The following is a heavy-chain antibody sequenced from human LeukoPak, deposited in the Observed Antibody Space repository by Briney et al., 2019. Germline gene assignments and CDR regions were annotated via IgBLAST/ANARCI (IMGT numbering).Heavy chain of an antibody. J-gene: IGHJ4*02. Sequence: GGSLRLSCAASGFTFSSYGMHWVRQAPGKGLEWVADISYDGSNKYYADSVKGRFTISRDNSKNTLYLQMNSLRAEDTAVYYCAKDSARITMVRGGPAYWGQGTLVTVSS. V-gene: IGHV3-30*18. D-gene: IGHD3-10*01. CDR1: GFTFSSYG. CDR2: ISYDGSNK. CDR3: AKDSARITMVRGGPAY.